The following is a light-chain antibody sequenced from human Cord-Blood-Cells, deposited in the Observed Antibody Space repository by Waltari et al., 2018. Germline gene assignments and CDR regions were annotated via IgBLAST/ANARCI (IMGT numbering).Light chain of an antibody. J-gene: IGKJ2*01. CDR1: QSVSSN. V-gene: IGKV3-15*01. CDR2: GAS. Sequence: EIVMTQSPATLSVSPGDRATLSCRASQSVSSNLSWYHQKPGQAPRLLIYGASTSATGIPARFSGSGSGTEFTLTISSLQSEDFAVYYCQQYNNWPYTFGQGTKLEIK. CDR3: QQYNNWPYT.